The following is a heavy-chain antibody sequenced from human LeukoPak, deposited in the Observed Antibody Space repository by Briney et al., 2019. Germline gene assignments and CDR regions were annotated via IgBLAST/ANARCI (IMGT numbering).Heavy chain of an antibody. D-gene: IGHD2-2*01. Sequence: SETLSLTCTVSGGSISNTHYYWGWIRQPPGKGLEWIVNIHYSGTSFYNPSLKSRVAISVDTSKNQFSLKLSSVTAADTAVYYCARLGYCSSTSCYAGGYFDYWGQGTLVTVSS. CDR1: GGSISNTHYY. CDR3: ARLGYCSSTSCYAGGYFDY. J-gene: IGHJ4*02. V-gene: IGHV4-39*01. CDR2: IHYSGTS.